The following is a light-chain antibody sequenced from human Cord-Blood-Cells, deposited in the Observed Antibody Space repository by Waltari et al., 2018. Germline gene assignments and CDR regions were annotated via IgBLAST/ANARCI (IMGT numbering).Light chain of an antibody. J-gene: IGKJ3*01. Sequence: DIQMTLPPSSMSASAGDRVTITCRVSQGISNNLAWYQQKPGKVPKLLIYAASTLQSGVRSRFSGSGSGTEFTLTISSLQPEDVATYYCQKYNRAPYTFGPGTKVDIK. V-gene: IGKV1-27*01. CDR2: AAS. CDR3: QKYNRAPYT. CDR1: QGISNN.